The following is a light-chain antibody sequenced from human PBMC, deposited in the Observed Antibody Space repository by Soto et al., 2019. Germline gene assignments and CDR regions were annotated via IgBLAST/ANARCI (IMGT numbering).Light chain of an antibody. J-gene: IGKJ1*01. CDR3: QQYNSYSRT. Sequence: DIQMTQSPSTLSASLGDRVTITCRASQSVNSWLAWYQQKPGKAPKLLIYKASSLESGVPSRFSGSGSGTEYTLTISSLQPDDFAPYYCQQYNSYSRTFGQGTKVDIK. CDR1: QSVNSW. CDR2: KAS. V-gene: IGKV1-5*03.